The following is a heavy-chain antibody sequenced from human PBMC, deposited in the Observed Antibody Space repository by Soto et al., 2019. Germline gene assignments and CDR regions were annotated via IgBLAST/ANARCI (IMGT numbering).Heavy chain of an antibody. CDR1: GFTCSRHG. V-gene: IGHV3-33*01. J-gene: IGHJ4*02. CDR3: AGCYTSPGSGLVN. D-gene: IGHD2-2*02. Sequence: GGSLRLSCAASGFTCSRHGMHWVRQAPGKGLEWVAIIWYDGSNEYYADSVRGRSTISRDNSKNTLYLQMSSLRVDDTAVYYCAGCYTSPGSGLVNWGPGALVTVSS. CDR2: IWYDGSNE.